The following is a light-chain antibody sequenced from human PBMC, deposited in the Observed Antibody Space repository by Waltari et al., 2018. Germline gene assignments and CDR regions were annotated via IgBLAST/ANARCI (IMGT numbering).Light chain of an antibody. CDR2: DVS. V-gene: IGLV2-14*03. CDR1: SSDVGGYNY. CDR3: NSYTTAGTLGV. J-gene: IGLJ3*02. Sequence: QSALTQPASVSGSPGQSITISCTGTSSDVGGYNYVSWYQHQPGKAPKLMIYDVSDRPSEVSNRFSGSKSGNTASLTISGLQAEDEADYYCNSYTTAGTLGVFGGGTKLTVL.